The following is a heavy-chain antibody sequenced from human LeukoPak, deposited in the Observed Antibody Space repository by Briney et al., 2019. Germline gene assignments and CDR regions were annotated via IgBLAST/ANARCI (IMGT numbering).Heavy chain of an antibody. CDR2: INHSGST. CDR3: ARDNKYCSSTSCYGFDY. J-gene: IGHJ4*02. V-gene: IGHV4-34*01. D-gene: IGHD2-2*01. Sequence: SETLSLTCAVYGGSFSGYYWSWIRQPPGKGLEWIGEINHSGSTNYNPSLKSRVTISVDTSKNQFSLKLSSVTAADTAVYYCARDNKYCSSTSCYGFDYWGQGTLVTVSS. CDR1: GGSFSGYY.